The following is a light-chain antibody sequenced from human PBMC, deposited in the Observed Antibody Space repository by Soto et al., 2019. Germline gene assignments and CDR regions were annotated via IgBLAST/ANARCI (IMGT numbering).Light chain of an antibody. V-gene: IGKV1-17*01. CDR1: QGIKND. Sequence: DIQTTQSPSSLSASVGDRVTITCRASQGIKNDLGWYQQKPGKAPKRLIYAASSLQSGVPSRFSGSGSGTHFTLTITGLQPADFATYYCQQNLSIPITFGQGTRLEIK. CDR3: QQNLSIPIT. CDR2: AAS. J-gene: IGKJ5*01.